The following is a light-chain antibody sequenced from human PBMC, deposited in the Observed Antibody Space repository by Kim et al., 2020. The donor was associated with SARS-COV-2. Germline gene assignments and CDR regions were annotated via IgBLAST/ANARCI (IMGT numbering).Light chain of an antibody. CDR3: QQRSNWPIT. Sequence: LSPGERATLSCRASQSVSSYLAWYQQKPGQAPRLLIYDASNRATSIPARFSGSGSGTDFTLTISSLEPEEFAVYYCQQRSNWPITFGQGTRLEIK. J-gene: IGKJ5*01. V-gene: IGKV3-11*01. CDR2: DAS. CDR1: QSVSSY.